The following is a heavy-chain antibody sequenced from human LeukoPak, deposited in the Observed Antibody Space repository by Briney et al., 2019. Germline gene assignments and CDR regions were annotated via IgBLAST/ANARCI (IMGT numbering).Heavy chain of an antibody. Sequence: SETLSLTCTVSGGSISSYYWSWIRQPPGKGLEWIGYIYYSGSTDYNPSLKSRVTISVDTSKNQFSLKLSSVTAADTAVYYCARHPPYYDFWSGYYGDWGQGTLVTVSS. CDR1: GGSISSYY. J-gene: IGHJ4*02. CDR3: ARHPPYYDFWSGYYGD. CDR2: IYYSGST. D-gene: IGHD3-3*01. V-gene: IGHV4-59*08.